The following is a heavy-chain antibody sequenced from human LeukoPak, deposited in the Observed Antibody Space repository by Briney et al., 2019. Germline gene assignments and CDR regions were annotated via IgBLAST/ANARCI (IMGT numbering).Heavy chain of an antibody. D-gene: IGHD3-22*01. CDR2: ISAYNGNT. CDR3: ARSSIGGGYYDSSGSFLFQMIDY. J-gene: IGHJ4*02. Sequence: GASVKVSCKASGYTFTSYGISWVRQAPGQGLGWMGWISAYNGNTNYAQKLQGRVTMTTDTSTSTAYMELRSLRSDDTAVYYCARSSIGGGYYDSSGSFLFQMIDYWGQGTLVTVSS. CDR1: GYTFTSYG. V-gene: IGHV1-18*01.